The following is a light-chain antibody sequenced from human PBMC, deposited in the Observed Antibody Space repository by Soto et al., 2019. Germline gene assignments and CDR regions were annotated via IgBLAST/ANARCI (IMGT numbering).Light chain of an antibody. Sequence: DIQMTQSPSPLSASVGDRVTITCRASQNINYWLAWYQHKPGKAPKLLIYDASSLESGVPSRFSGSGFGTEFTLTISSLQPEDFATYFCQQSYTTPVYTFGQGTKVDIK. CDR1: QNINYW. CDR3: QQSYTTPVYT. CDR2: DAS. V-gene: IGKV1-5*01. J-gene: IGKJ2*01.